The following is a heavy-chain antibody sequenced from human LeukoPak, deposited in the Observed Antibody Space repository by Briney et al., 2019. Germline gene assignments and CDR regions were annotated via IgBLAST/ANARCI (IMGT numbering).Heavy chain of an antibody. CDR2: IKQDGSET. J-gene: IGHJ4*02. Sequence: PGGSLRLSCAASGFTFTRYWMSWVRQAPGRGLEWVANIKQDGSETHYVDSVKGRFTISRDNARNSVYLQMNSLSDDDTAVYYCSGDGDYIMPPFDYWGQGILVTVSS. CDR3: SGDGDYIMPPFDY. D-gene: IGHD4-17*01. CDR1: GFTFTRYW. V-gene: IGHV3-7*01.